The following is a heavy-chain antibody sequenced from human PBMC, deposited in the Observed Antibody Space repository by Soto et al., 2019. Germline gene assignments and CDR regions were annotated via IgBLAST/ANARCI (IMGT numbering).Heavy chain of an antibody. Sequence: PSETLSLTCAVSGGSISSSNWWSWVRQPPGKGLEWIGEIYHSGSTNYNPSLKSRVTISVDKSKNQFSLKLSSVTAADTAVYYCASYAKTYYYILTARYRVDYWGQGTLVTVSS. CDR2: IYHSGST. V-gene: IGHV4-4*02. D-gene: IGHD3-9*01. J-gene: IGHJ4*02. CDR1: GGSISSSNW. CDR3: ASYAKTYYYILTARYRVDY.